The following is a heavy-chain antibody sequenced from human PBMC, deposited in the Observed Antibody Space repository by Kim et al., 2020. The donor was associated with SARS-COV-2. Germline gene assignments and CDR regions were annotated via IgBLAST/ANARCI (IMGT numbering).Heavy chain of an antibody. D-gene: IGHD6-13*01. CDR1: GGSFSGYY. J-gene: IGHJ4*02. CDR2: INHSGST. Sequence: SETLSLTCAVHGGSFSGYYWSWIRQPPGKGLEWIGEINHSGSTNYNPSLKSRVTISVDTSKNQFSLKLSSVTAADTAVYYCASLASAAGTGYWGQGTLVTVSS. CDR3: ASLASAAGTGY. V-gene: IGHV4-34*01.